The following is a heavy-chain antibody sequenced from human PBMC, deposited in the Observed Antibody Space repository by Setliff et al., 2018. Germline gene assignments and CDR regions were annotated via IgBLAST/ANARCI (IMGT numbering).Heavy chain of an antibody. Sequence: SVKVSCKASGDTSRSYGVNWVRQAPGQGLEWLGGIIPILGTTNYARKFQGRVTITADESTTVVYMELSSLRSEDTAVYYCATVSYSSSRSVGFDPWGQGTLVTVSS. CDR1: GDTSRSYG. V-gene: IGHV1-69*13. J-gene: IGHJ5*02. CDR2: IIPILGTT. D-gene: IGHD6-13*01. CDR3: ATVSYSSSRSVGFDP.